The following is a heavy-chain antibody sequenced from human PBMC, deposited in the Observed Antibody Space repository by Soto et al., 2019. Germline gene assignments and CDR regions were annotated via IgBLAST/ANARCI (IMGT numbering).Heavy chain of an antibody. D-gene: IGHD3-16*02. CDR1: GFTFSSSW. CDR2: INSDGSST. Sequence: GGSLRLSCAAFGFTFSSSWMHWVRQPPGKGLVWVSRINSDGSSTNYADSVKGRFTISRDNAKNTLYLQLSSLRAEDTAVYYCARGSGYLDYWGQGALVTVSS. V-gene: IGHV3-74*01. J-gene: IGHJ4*02. CDR3: ARGSGYLDY.